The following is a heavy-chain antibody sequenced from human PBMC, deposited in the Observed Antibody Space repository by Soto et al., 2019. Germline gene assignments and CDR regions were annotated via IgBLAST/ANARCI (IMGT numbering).Heavy chain of an antibody. J-gene: IGHJ5*02. CDR1: GFSLSTIGVG. CDR2: IYWNDDK. V-gene: IGHV2-5*01. CDR3: AHPNYSGNARSIGWSAP. D-gene: IGHD5-12*01. Sequence: SGPTLVNHTQTLTLTCTFSGFSLSTIGVGVGWIRQPPGKALEWLALIYWNDDKRYSPSLKSRLTIPKNTSKNQVVLTMTNMDPVDTATYYCAHPNYSGNARSIGWSAPWGQGTLVTVSS.